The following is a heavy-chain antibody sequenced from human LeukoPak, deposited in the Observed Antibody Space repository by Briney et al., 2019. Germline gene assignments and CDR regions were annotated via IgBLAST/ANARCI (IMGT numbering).Heavy chain of an antibody. J-gene: IGHJ4*02. D-gene: IGHD3-10*01. CDR2: ISYDGSNK. V-gene: IGHV3-30*03. CDR1: RFTFSSYG. CDR3: VSGPYTDY. Sequence: GGSLRLSCAASRFTFSSYGMHWVRQAPGKGLEWVAVISYDGSNKYYADSVKSRFTISRDNSKNTLYLQMNSLRAEDTAVYYCVSGPYTDYWGQGTLVTVSS.